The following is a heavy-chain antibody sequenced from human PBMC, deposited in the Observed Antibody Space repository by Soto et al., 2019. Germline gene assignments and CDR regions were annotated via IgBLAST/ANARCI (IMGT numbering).Heavy chain of an antibody. J-gene: IGHJ4*02. CDR1: GFTFSSYA. D-gene: IGHD2-15*01. CDR2: ISYDGSNK. CDR3: ARDGRSGNLDY. Sequence: QVQLVESGGGVVQPGRSLRLSCAASGFTFSSYAMHWVRQAPGKGLEWVAVISYDGSNKYYADSVKGRLPISRDNSKNKLYLQMNSVKTEDTAVYYCARDGRSGNLDYWGQGTLVTVSS. V-gene: IGHV3-30*14.